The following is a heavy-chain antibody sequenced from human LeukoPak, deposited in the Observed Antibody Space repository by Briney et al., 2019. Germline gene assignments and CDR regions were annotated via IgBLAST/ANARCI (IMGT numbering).Heavy chain of an antibody. CDR3: ARGARAKTTVYYYYYMDV. V-gene: IGHV4-59*01. CDR1: GGSISSDY. J-gene: IGHJ6*03. Sequence: PSETLSLACTASGGSISSDYWSWIRQPPGKGLEWIGYIYYSGSTNYNPSLKSRVTISVDTSKNQFSLKLSSVTAADTAVYYCARGARAKTTVYYYYYMDVWGKGTTVTVSS. D-gene: IGHD4-17*01. CDR2: IYYSGST.